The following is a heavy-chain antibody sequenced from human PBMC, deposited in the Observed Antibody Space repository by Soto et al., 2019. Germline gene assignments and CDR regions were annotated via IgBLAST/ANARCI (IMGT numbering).Heavy chain of an antibody. CDR1: GFTFSSYG. Sequence: PGGSLRLSCAASGFTFSSYGMHWVRQARGKGLEWVAVIWYDGSNKYYADSVKGRFTISRDNSKNTLYLQMNSLRAEDTAVYYCARENQLLLPKRNYYYGMDVWGQGTTVTVSS. V-gene: IGHV3-33*01. J-gene: IGHJ6*02. CDR3: ARENQLLLPKRNYYYGMDV. CDR2: IWYDGSNK. D-gene: IGHD2-2*01.